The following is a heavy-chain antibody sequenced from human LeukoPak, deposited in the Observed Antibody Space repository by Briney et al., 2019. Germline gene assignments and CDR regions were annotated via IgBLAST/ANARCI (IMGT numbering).Heavy chain of an antibody. Sequence: GGSLRLACAASGFRFYDYAMHWVRQAPGKGLEWVSSINWNSAGIDYADSVKGRFTISRDNTKNSLYLHMSSLRAEDTALYYCAKDGDNNWYGRLDNWGQGTLVTVSS. CDR2: INWNSAGI. CDR3: AKDGDNNWYGRLDN. J-gene: IGHJ4*02. CDR1: GFRFYDYA. D-gene: IGHD4-17*01. V-gene: IGHV3-9*01.